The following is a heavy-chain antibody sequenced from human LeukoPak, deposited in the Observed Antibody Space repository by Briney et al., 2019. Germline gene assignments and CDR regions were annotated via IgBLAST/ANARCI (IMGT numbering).Heavy chain of an antibody. CDR1: GGSISSSSYY. D-gene: IGHD6-13*01. Sequence: SETLSLTCTVSGGSISSSSYYWGWIRQPPGKGLEWIGSIYYSGSTYYNPSLKSRVTISVDTSKNQFSLILASVTAADTAVYYCARTVGAYSIGWYLYWGQGTLVTVSS. V-gene: IGHV4-39*07. CDR2: IYYSGST. J-gene: IGHJ4*02. CDR3: ARTVGAYSIGWYLY.